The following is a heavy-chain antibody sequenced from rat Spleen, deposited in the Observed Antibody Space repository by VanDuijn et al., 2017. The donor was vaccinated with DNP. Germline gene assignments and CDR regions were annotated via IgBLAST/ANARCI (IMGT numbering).Heavy chain of an antibody. CDR1: GFTFSDYY. J-gene: IGHJ1*01. CDR2: ISYDGGST. Sequence: EVLLVEAGGGLVQPGRSLKLSCAASGFTFSDYYMAWVRQAPTKGLEWVAYISYDGGSTYYGDSVKDRFTISRDNAKSTLYLQMNSLRSEDMATYYCVSCSSSHWYFDFWGPGTMVTVSS. CDR3: VSCSSSHWYFDF. V-gene: IGHV5-22*01. D-gene: IGHD1-8*01.